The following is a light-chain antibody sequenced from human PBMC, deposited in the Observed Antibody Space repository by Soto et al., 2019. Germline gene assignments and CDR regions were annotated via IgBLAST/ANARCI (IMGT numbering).Light chain of an antibody. V-gene: IGKV3-11*01. Sequence: EIVLTQSTATLSLSPGVRATLSCRASQSVSSLLAWYQQKPGQAPRLLIYDASNRATGIPARFSGSGSGTDFTLTNSSLEPEDFAVYYCQHRFNWPFTFGPGTKVDIK. CDR3: QHRFNWPFT. CDR2: DAS. J-gene: IGKJ3*01. CDR1: QSVSSL.